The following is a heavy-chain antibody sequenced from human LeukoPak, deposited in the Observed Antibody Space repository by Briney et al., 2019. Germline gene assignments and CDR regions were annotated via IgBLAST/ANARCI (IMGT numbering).Heavy chain of an antibody. CDR1: GFTVSSNY. CDR2: IDSGGST. CDR3: ASSSIRYCSSTSCALPFDY. J-gene: IGHJ4*02. V-gene: IGHV3-53*01. D-gene: IGHD2-2*01. Sequence: PGRSLRLSCAASGFTVSSNYMRWVSQAPGPGLEWFSVIDSGGSTYNADSVKGRFTISRDNSKNTLYLQMNSLRAGDTAVYYCASSSIRYCSSTSCALPFDYWGQGTLVTVSS.